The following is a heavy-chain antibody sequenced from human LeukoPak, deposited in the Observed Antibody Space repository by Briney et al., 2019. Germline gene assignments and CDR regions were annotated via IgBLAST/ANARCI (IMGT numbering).Heavy chain of an antibody. V-gene: IGHV3-30-3*01. CDR2: ISYDGSNK. CDR3: AKGSYYDSSGSFYFDY. D-gene: IGHD3-22*01. J-gene: IGHJ4*02. Sequence: GGSLRLSCAASGFTFSSCATHWVRQAPGKGLEWVAVISYDGSNKYYADSVKGRFTISRDNSKNTLYVQVNSLGTEDTAAYYCAKGSYYDSSGSFYFDYWGQGTLVTVSS. CDR1: GFTFSSCA.